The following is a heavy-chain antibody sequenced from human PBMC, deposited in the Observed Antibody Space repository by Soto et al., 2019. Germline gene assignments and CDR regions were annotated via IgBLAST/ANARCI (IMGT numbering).Heavy chain of an antibody. V-gene: IGHV3-30*18. CDR1: GFTFSSYG. J-gene: IGHJ4*02. CDR2: ISYDGSNK. D-gene: IGHD3-10*01. CDR3: AKVSSMVRGSPHFDY. Sequence: GGSLRLSCAASGFTFSSYGMHWVRQAPGKGLEWVAVISYDGSNKYYADSVKGRFTISRDNSKNTLYLQMNSLRAEDTAVYYCAKVSSMVRGSPHFDYWGQGTLVTVSS.